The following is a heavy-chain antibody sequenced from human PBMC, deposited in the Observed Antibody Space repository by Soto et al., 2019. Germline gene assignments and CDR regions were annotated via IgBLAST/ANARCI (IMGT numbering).Heavy chain of an antibody. CDR1: GFAFSAYY. Sequence: QVHLMESGGGLVKPGGSLRLSCAASGFAFSAYYMSWIRQAPGKGLEWLSYISESGITIYYADSVKGRCTISRDNAKNSLYLQMNSLRVEDTAVYYCTRSDYDTSGYTDYWGQGTLVTVSS. D-gene: IGHD3-22*01. CDR2: ISESGITI. V-gene: IGHV3-11*01. CDR3: TRSDYDTSGYTDY. J-gene: IGHJ4*02.